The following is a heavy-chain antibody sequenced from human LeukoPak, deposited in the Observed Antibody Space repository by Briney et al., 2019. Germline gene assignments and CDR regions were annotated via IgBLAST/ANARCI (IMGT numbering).Heavy chain of an antibody. Sequence: GGSLGLSCAASGFDFSSNWMHWVRHAPGQGLVWVSRIKGDGISTNYADSVKGRFTISKDIAKNTLYLQMNSLRAEDTGVYYCAKDHYWSIDYWGRGTLVTVSS. V-gene: IGHV3-74*01. CDR3: AKDHYWSIDY. D-gene: IGHD3-3*01. J-gene: IGHJ4*02. CDR1: GFDFSSNW. CDR2: IKGDGIST.